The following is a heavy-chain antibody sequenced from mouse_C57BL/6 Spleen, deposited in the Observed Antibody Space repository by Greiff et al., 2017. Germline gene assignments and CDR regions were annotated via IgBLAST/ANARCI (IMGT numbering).Heavy chain of an antibody. D-gene: IGHD3-2*02. CDR3: SRSKTAQATCFAY. CDR2: INPSSGYT. CDR1: GYTFTSYW. V-gene: IGHV1-7*01. J-gene: IGHJ2*01. Sequence: QVQLKQSGAELAKPGASVKLSCKASGYTFTSYWMHWVKQRPGQGLEWIGYINPSSGYTKYNQKFKDKATLTADKSSSTAYMQLSSLTYEDSAVYYSSRSKTAQATCFAYWGQGTTLTVSS.